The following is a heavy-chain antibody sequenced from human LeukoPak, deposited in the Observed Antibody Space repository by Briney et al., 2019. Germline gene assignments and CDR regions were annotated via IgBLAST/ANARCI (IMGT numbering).Heavy chain of an antibody. CDR2: IFHSGDV. CDR3: AREKYSGSYPLIGY. Sequence: SETLSLTCIVSGYSIISDYFWGWVRQPPGKGPEWIGSIFHSGDVYYNPSLKSRVTISVDTSKNQFSLKLSSVTAADTAVYYCAREKYSGSYPLIGYWGQGTLVTVSS. V-gene: IGHV4-38-2*02. D-gene: IGHD1-26*01. J-gene: IGHJ4*02. CDR1: GYSIISDYF.